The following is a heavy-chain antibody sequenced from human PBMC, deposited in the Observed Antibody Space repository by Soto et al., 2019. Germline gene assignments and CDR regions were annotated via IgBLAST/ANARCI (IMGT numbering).Heavy chain of an antibody. J-gene: IGHJ4*02. V-gene: IGHV3-48*04. CDR2: ISSSSSTI. CDR3: ARDPGVTPTGYSSSWYFDY. Sequence: GASLRLSCAASGFTFSSYSMNWVRQAPGKGLEWVSYISSSSSTIYYADSVKGRFTISRDNAKNSLYLQMNSLRAEDTAVYYCARDPGVTPTGYSSSWYFDYWGQGTLVTVSS. D-gene: IGHD6-13*01. CDR1: GFTFSSYS.